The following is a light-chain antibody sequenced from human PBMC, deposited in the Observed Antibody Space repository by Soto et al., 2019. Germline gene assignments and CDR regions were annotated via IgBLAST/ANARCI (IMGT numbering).Light chain of an antibody. V-gene: IGKV3-11*01. CDR1: QSVGTY. Sequence: EIVLTQSPATLSLSPGERATLSCRASQSVGTYLAWYQQKPVQAPRLHIYDASNRATGIPARFRGSGSGTDFTLTHGGLDPEDFAVYYCPQRTHWPPLTFGGGTKVESK. CDR2: DAS. J-gene: IGKJ4*01. CDR3: PQRTHWPPLT.